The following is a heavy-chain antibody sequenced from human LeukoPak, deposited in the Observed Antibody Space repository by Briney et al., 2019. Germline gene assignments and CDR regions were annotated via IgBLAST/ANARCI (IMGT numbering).Heavy chain of an antibody. Sequence: LLGGSLRLSCAASGFSFRNSWMAWVRQAPGKGLEWVALTNEDESAKYYVDSVKGRFTISRDNAKNSLFLQMNSLRDGDTAMYYCARGVNRAYDIWGHGTMVTVSS. CDR3: ARGVNRAYDI. J-gene: IGHJ3*02. CDR1: GFSFRNSW. V-gene: IGHV3-7*01. CDR2: TNEDESAK. D-gene: IGHD2-8*01.